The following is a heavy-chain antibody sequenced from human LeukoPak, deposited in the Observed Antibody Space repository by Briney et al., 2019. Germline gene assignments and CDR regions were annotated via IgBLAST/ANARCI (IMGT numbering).Heavy chain of an antibody. CDR3: KVTLVGATWAESFQH. CDR2: IRSKAYGGTT. D-gene: IGHD1-26*01. CDR1: GFTFGDYA. V-gene: IGHV3-49*04. J-gene: IGHJ1*01. Sequence: GGSLRLSCTASGFTFGDYATSWVRQAPGKGLEWVGFIRSKAYGGTTEYAASVKGRFTISRDDSKSIAYLQMNSLKTEDTAVYYCKVTLVGATWAESFQHWGQGTLVTVSS.